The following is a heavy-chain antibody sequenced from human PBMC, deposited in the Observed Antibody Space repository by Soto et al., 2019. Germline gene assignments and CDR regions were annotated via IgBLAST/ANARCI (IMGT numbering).Heavy chain of an antibody. V-gene: IGHV1-18*01. Sequence: QVQVVQSGAEVKKPGASVKVSCKASGYTFTSYGFSRVRQAPGQGLDWMGWISDDNGNTNYAQKLQGRVTMNTDTSTSTPKMASRSLSSADTVRYFCARAAMGYCRVGSCLLGMDVWGQETTVTVSS. CDR3: ARAAMGYCRVGSCLLGMDV. D-gene: IGHD2-15*01. CDR1: GYTFTSYG. CDR2: ISDDNGNT. J-gene: IGHJ6*02.